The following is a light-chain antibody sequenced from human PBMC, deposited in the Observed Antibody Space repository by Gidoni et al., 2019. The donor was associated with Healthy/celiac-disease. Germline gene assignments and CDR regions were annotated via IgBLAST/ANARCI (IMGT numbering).Light chain of an antibody. Sequence: EIVMTPSPATLSLSPGERATLSCRASQSVSSNLAWYQQKPGQAPRLLTYGASTRATGIPARFSGSGSGTEFTLTISSLQSEDFAVYYCQQYNNWPPITFGQGTRLEIK. J-gene: IGKJ5*01. CDR2: GAS. CDR3: QQYNNWPPIT. CDR1: QSVSSN. V-gene: IGKV3-15*01.